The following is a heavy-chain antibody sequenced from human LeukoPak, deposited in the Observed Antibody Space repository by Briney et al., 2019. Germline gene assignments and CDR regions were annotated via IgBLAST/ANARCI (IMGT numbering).Heavy chain of an antibody. CDR2: ISGSGDDT. Sequence: PGGSLRLSCAASGFTFSTYAMGWVRQAPGKGLEWVSTISGSGDDTYYADSVKGRFTISRDNSKNTLYLQMNSLRADDTAVYYRAARPPIVVRGPFDYWGQGTLVTVSS. CDR1: GFTFSTYA. J-gene: IGHJ4*02. V-gene: IGHV3-23*01. D-gene: IGHD3-22*01. CDR3: AARPPIVVRGPFDY.